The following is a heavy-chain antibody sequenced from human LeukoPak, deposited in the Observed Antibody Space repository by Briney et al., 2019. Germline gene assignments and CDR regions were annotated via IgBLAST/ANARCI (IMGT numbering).Heavy chain of an antibody. CDR2: IYYSGST. CDR1: GGSISSYY. V-gene: IGHV4-59*01. J-gene: IGHJ3*02. CDR3: ARDKAYYGSGSYLSDAFDI. D-gene: IGHD3-10*01. Sequence: SETLSLTCTVSGGSISSYYWSWIRQPPGKGLEWIGYIYYSGSTNYNPSLKSRVTISVDTSKNQSSLKLSSVTAADTAVYYCARDKAYYGSGSYLSDAFDIWGQGTMVTVSS.